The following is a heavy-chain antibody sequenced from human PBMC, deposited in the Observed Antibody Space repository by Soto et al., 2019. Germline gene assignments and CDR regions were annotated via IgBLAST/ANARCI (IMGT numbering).Heavy chain of an antibody. V-gene: IGHV4-34*01. CDR2: INHSGST. CDR1: GGSFSGYY. Sequence: QVQLQQWGAGLLKPSETLSLTCAVYGGSFSGYYWSWIRQPPGKGLEWIGEINHSGSTNYNPSLKSRVTISVDKSKNQFSLKLSSVNSAGAAVYYCARGGFWRGYQDYWGQGTLVTVSS. J-gene: IGHJ4*02. CDR3: ARGGFWRGYQDY. D-gene: IGHD3-3*01.